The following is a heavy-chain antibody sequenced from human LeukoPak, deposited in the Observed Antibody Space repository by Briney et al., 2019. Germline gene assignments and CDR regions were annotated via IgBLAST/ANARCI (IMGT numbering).Heavy chain of an antibody. CDR3: AKRVCGGDDFDI. CDR2: ISYDGRNN. Sequence: GGTLRLSCAASGFTFSNFGMHWVRQAPGKGLEWVAVISYDGRNNYYADSVKGPFAISRDNYKNTLYLKMNSLRAEDTAVYSCAKRVCGGDDFDIWGQGTMVAVSS. J-gene: IGHJ3*02. V-gene: IGHV3-30*18. CDR1: GFTFSNFG. D-gene: IGHD3-16*01.